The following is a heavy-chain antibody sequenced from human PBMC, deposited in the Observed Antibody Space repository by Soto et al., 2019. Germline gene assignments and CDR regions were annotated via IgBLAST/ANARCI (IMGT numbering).Heavy chain of an antibody. CDR2: INAGNGNT. CDR3: ASDRIYNWFDP. Sequence: QVQLVQSGAEVKKPGASVKVSCKASGYNFTSYAMHWLRQAPGQRLEWMGWINAGNGNTKYSQKFQGRVTITRDTSASTAYMELSSLRSEDTAVYYCASDRIYNWFDPWGQGTLVTVSS. V-gene: IGHV1-3*01. CDR1: GYNFTSYA. J-gene: IGHJ5*02.